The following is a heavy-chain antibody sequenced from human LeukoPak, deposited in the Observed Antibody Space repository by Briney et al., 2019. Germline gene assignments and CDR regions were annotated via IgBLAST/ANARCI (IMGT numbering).Heavy chain of an antibody. V-gene: IGHV1-46*01. CDR3: AREAAGGTTSFDY. CDR1: GYTFTRYY. D-gene: IGHD6-13*01. CDR2: INPSGGST. Sequence: ASVKVPCTASGYTFTRYYMHWVRQAPGQGLEWMGIINPSGGSTSYAQKFQGRVTMTRDKSTSTVYMELSSLSSEDTAVHYCAREAAGGTTSFDYWGQGTLVTVSS. J-gene: IGHJ4*02.